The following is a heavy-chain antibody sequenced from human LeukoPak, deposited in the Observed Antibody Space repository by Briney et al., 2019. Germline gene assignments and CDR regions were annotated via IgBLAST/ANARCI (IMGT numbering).Heavy chain of an antibody. V-gene: IGHV3-48*01. Sequence: PGGSLRLSCTASGFTFINYGFHWVRQAPGKGLEWVSYISSSSSTIYYADSVKGRFTISRDNAKNSLYLQMNSLRAEDTAVYYCARGSIAVAGTYGYWGQGTLVTVSS. CDR1: GFTFINYG. CDR3: ARGSIAVAGTYGY. D-gene: IGHD6-19*01. J-gene: IGHJ4*02. CDR2: ISSSSSTI.